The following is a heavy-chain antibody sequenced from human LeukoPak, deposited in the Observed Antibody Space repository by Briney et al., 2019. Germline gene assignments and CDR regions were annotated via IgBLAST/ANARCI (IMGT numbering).Heavy chain of an antibody. D-gene: IGHD2-15*01. V-gene: IGHV4-59*08. J-gene: IGHJ5*02. Sequence: SETLSLTCTVSGGSISSYYWSWIRQPPGKGLEWIGYIYYSGSTNYNPSLKSRVTISVDTSKNQFSLKLSSVTAADTAVYYCARQGFRDCSGGSCYWFDPWGQGTLVTVSS. CDR1: GGSISSYY. CDR2: IYYSGST. CDR3: ARQGFRDCSGGSCYWFDP.